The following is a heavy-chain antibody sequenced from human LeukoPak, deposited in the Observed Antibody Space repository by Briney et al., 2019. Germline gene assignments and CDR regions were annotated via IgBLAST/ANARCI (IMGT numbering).Heavy chain of an antibody. CDR2: ISGSGEST. J-gene: IGHJ5*02. CDR3: ARARPWFDP. Sequence: GGSLRLSCAASGFTFSSYSMNWVRQAPGKGLEWVSAISGSGESTHYAESVKGRFTISRDNSKTTLYLQMNSLRAEDTAVYYCARARPWFDPWGQGTLVTVSS. V-gene: IGHV3-23*01. CDR1: GFTFSSYS.